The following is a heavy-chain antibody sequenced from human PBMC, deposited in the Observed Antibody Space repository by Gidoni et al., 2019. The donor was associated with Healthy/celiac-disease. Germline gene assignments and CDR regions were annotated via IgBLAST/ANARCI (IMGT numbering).Heavy chain of an antibody. V-gene: IGHV4-31*03. D-gene: IGHD2-2*01. J-gene: IGHJ5*02. Sequence: QVQLQESGPGLVKPSQTLSLTCTVSGGSISSGGYYWSWIRQHPGKGLEWSGYIYYSGSTYYNPSLKSRVTISVDTSKNQFSLKLSSVTAADTAVYYCARGPNIVVVPAAIRNWFDPWGQGTLVTVSS. CDR1: GGSISSGGYY. CDR3: ARGPNIVVVPAAIRNWFDP. CDR2: IYYSGST.